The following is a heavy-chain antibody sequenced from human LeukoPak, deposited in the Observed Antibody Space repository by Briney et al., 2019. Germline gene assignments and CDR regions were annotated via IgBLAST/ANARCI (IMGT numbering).Heavy chain of an antibody. CDR1: GFTFSSYA. CDR2: ISYDGSNK. Sequence: GGSLRLSCAASGFTFSSYAMHWVRQAPGKGLEWVAVISYDGSNKYYADSVKGRFTISRDNSKNTLYLQMNSLRAEDTAVYYCARETHHNYYGSGSYYEESHWGQGTLVTVSS. CDR3: ARETHHNYYGSGSYYEESH. V-gene: IGHV3-30-3*01. J-gene: IGHJ1*01. D-gene: IGHD3-10*01.